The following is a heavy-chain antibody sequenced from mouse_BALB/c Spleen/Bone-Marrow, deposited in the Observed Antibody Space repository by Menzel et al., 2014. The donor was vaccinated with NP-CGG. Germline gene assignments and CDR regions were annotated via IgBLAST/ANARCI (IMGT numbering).Heavy chain of an antibody. J-gene: IGHJ4*01. V-gene: IGHV1-31*01. Sequence: VQLKQSGPELVKPGASVKISCKASGYSFTGYYMHWVKPSHVKSLEWIGRINPFIGATSYSQNFKDKASLTVDKSSSTAYMELHSLTFEDSAVYYCARSRYVPMDYWGQGTSVTVSS. CDR1: GYSFTGYY. CDR2: INPFIGAT. D-gene: IGHD2-12*01. CDR3: ARSRYVPMDY.